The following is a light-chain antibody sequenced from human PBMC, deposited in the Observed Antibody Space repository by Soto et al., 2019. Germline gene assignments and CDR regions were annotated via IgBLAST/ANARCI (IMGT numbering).Light chain of an antibody. J-gene: IGKJ4*01. V-gene: IGKV3-20*01. Sequence: DIVLTQSPGTLSFSPGERATLSCRASQSVGSNYLAWHQQKPGQAPRLVIYGAYSRATGIPDRFSGSGSGTELTLTINRLEPEDAAVYYCQNFGSSLELIFGGGTKVDIX. CDR2: GAY. CDR1: QSVGSNY. CDR3: QNFGSSLELI.